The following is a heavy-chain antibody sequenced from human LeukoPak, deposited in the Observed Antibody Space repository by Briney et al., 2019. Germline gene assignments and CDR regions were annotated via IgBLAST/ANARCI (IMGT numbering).Heavy chain of an antibody. CDR2: IYYSGST. Sequence: PSETLSLTCTVSGGSISSYYWSWIRQPPGKGLEWIGYIYYSGSTNYNPSLKSRATISVDTSKNQFSLKLSSVTAADTAMYYCARVSGYDWESFYDYWGQGSLVTVSS. J-gene: IGHJ4*02. V-gene: IGHV4-59*01. D-gene: IGHD5-12*01. CDR1: GGSISSYY. CDR3: ARVSGYDWESFYDY.